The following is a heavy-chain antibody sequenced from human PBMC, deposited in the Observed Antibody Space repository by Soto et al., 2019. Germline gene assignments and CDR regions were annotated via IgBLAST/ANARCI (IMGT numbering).Heavy chain of an antibody. J-gene: IGHJ6*02. Sequence: SETLSLTCTVSGGSITSSSYYWAWIRQPPGKGLEWIGSMLYSGLTYYNPSLKSRVTLSVDTSKNQFSVRLNSVTASDTAVYYCAPLSVSLSGPYGIHVWGQGTTVTVSS. CDR1: GGSITSSSYY. CDR3: APLSVSLSGPYGIHV. D-gene: IGHD2-15*01. CDR2: MLYSGLT. V-gene: IGHV4-39*01.